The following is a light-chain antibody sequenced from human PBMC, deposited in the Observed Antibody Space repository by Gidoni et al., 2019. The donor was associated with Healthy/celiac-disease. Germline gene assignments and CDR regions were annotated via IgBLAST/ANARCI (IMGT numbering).Light chain of an antibody. CDR1: QDISNY. J-gene: IGKJ3*01. Sequence: DIQMTQSPSSLSASVGDRVTIPCQASQDISNYLNWYPQKPGKAPKLLIYDASNLETGVPSRFSGTGSGTDFTFTIRSLQPEDIATYYCQQYDKVPTFGPGTKVDIK. CDR2: DAS. V-gene: IGKV1-33*01. CDR3: QQYDKVPT.